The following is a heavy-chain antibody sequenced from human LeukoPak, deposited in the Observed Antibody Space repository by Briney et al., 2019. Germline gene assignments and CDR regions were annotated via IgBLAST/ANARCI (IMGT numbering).Heavy chain of an antibody. CDR1: GGSISSSSYY. CDR2: IYYSGST. CDR3: ARLHSRGDYFDY. J-gene: IGHJ4*02. Sequence: SETLSLTCTVSGGSISSSSYYWGWIRQPPGKGLEWIGSIYYSGSTYYNPSLKSRVTISVDTSKNQFSLKLSSVTAADTAVYYCARLHSRGDYFDYWGQGTLVTVSS. D-gene: IGHD2-21*01. V-gene: IGHV4-39*01.